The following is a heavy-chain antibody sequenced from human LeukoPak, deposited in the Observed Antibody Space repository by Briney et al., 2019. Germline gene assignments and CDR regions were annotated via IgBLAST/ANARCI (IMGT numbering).Heavy chain of an antibody. CDR3: AREEREYCGGDCNDAFDI. CDR2: IIPIFGTA. V-gene: IGHV1-69*13. J-gene: IGHJ3*02. D-gene: IGHD2-21*02. CDR1: GGTFSSYA. Sequence: SVKVSCKASGGTFSSYAISWVRQAPGQGLEWMGGIIPIFGTANYAQKFQGRVTITAGESTSTAYMELSSLRSEDTAVYYCAREEREYCGGDCNDAFDIWGQGTMVTVSS.